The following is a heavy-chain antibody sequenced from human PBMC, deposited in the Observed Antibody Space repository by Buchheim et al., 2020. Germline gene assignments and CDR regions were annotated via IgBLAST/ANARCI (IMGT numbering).Heavy chain of an antibody. Sequence: QVQLVESGGGVVQPGRSLRLSCAASGFTFSSYGMHWVRQAPGKGLEWVAVIWYDGSNKYYADSVKGRFTISRDNSKNTLYLQMNSLRAEDTAEYYCARNGYSYGKYYFDYWGQGTL. CDR1: GFTFSSYG. V-gene: IGHV3-33*01. D-gene: IGHD5-18*01. J-gene: IGHJ4*02. CDR2: IWYDGSNK. CDR3: ARNGYSYGKYYFDY.